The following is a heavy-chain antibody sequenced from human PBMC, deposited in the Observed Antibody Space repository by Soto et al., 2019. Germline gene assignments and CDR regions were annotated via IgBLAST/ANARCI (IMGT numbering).Heavy chain of an antibody. CDR1: GGSFSGYY. CDR3: ARIAGYIISLYLHYYYGMDV. J-gene: IGHJ6*02. Sequence: SETLSLTCAVYGGSFSGYYWSWIRQPPGKGLEWIGEINHSGSTNYNPSLKSRVTISVDTSKNQFSLKLSSVTAADTAVYYCARIAGYIISLYLHYYYGMDVRCPAT. D-gene: IGHD6-13*01. CDR2: INHSGST. V-gene: IGHV4-34*01.